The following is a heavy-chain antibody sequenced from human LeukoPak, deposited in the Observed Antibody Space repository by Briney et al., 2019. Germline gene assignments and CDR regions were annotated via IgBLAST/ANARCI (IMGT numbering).Heavy chain of an antibody. CDR2: INSDGSST. J-gene: IGHJ6*03. V-gene: IGHV3-74*01. CDR1: GFTITNAR. CDR3: ARSEYSSTWYGDYYYYYMDV. D-gene: IGHD6-13*01. Sequence: PGGSLRLSCAASGFTITNARMGWVRQAPGKGLVWVSRINSDGSSTVFADSVKGRFTISRDNAKNTLYLQMNSLRADDTAVYYCARSEYSSTWYGDYYYYYMDVWGKGTTVTVSS.